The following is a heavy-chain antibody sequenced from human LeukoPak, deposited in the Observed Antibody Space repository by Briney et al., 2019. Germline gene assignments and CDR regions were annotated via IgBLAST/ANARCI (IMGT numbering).Heavy chain of an antibody. CDR2: ISSSGDYI. D-gene: IGHD4-17*01. CDR3: ARGDYGDYGEGTFGY. V-gene: IGHV3-21*01. J-gene: IGHJ4*02. CDR1: GFTFSRYN. Sequence: GGSLRLSCAASGFTFSRYNMNWVRQAPGKGLEWLSSISSSGDYIYYADSVKGRFTISRDNAKNSLYLQMNSLRAEDTAVYYCARGDYGDYGEGTFGYWGQGTLVTVSS.